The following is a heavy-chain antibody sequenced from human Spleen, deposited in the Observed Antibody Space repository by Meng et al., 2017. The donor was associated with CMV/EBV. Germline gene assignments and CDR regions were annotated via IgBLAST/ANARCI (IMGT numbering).Heavy chain of an antibody. CDR1: GYTFNIFY. D-gene: IGHD4-11*01. CDR3: ASDVTRVSNYFDN. V-gene: IGHV1-2*02. CDR2: INPSTGGT. Sequence: ASVKVSCKASGYTFNIFYMHWVRQAPGQGLEWMGWINPSTGGTHYAQKLQGRVTITRDTSISTVYMELSRLASDDTGIYYCASDVTRVSNYFDNWGQGTLVTVSS. J-gene: IGHJ4*02.